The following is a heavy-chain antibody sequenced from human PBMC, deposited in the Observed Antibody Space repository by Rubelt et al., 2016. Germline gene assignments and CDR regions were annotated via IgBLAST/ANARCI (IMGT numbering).Heavy chain of an antibody. CDR3: ARGKEGLGVTMMDY. CDR1: GGSFSGYY. J-gene: IGHJ4*02. V-gene: IGHV4-34*01. CDR2: INHSGST. Sequence: QVQPQQWGAGLLKPSETLSLTCAVYGGSFSGYYWSWIRQPPGKGLEWIGEINHSGSTNYNPSLKSRVTRSVDTSKNQFSLKLSAVTAADTAVYYCARGKEGLGVTMMDYWGQGTLVTVSS. D-gene: IGHD3-22*01.